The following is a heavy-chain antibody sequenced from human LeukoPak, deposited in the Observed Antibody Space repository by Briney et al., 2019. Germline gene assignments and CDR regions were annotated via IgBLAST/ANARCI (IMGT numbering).Heavy chain of an antibody. CDR3: VTVVVTATLGY. CDR2: ISSSGSTI. V-gene: IGHV3-11*01. Sequence: SGGSLRLSCAASGFTSSDYYMSWIRQAPGKGLEWVSYISSSGSTIYYADSVKGRFTISRDNAKNSLYLQMNSLRAEDTAVYYCVTVVVTATLGYWGQGTLVTVSS. J-gene: IGHJ4*02. D-gene: IGHD2-21*02. CDR1: GFTSSDYY.